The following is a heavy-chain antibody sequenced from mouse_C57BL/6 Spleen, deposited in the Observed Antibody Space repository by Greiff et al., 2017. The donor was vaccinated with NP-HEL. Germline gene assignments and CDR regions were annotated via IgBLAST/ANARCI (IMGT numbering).Heavy chain of an antibody. V-gene: IGHV1-64*01. D-gene: IGHD1-1*01. J-gene: IGHJ2*01. Sequence: QVQLQQSGAELVKPGASVKLSCKASGYTFTSYWMYWVKQRPGQGLEWIGMIHPNSGSTNYNEKFKSKATLTVDTSSSTAYMQLSSLTSEDSAVYYCARGDFVTTVEVDYWGQGTTLTVSS. CDR3: ARGDFVTTVEVDY. CDR2: IHPNSGST. CDR1: GYTFTSYW.